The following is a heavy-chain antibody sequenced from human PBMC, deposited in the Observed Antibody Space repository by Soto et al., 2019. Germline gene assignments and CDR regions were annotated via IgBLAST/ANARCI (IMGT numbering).Heavy chain of an antibody. Sequence: LLESGGGLVQPGGSLRLSCAASGFTFPSYAMNWVRQAPGKGREWVSAIGGSGANTYYADSVKGRFTISRDNSKNTVYLQMNSLRAEDTAVYYCAKGSSSTQYLNYYFYHMDVWGKGTTVSVSS. D-gene: IGHD2-2*01. J-gene: IGHJ6*03. CDR2: IGGSGANT. CDR3: AKGSSSTQYLNYYFYHMDV. CDR1: GFTFPSYA. V-gene: IGHV3-23*01.